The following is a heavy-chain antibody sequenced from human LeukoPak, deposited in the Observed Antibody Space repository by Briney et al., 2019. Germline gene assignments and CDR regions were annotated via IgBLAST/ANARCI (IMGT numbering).Heavy chain of an antibody. CDR2: IYPGNSHT. D-gene: IGHD6-13*01. Sequence: GESLKISCQGSGYNFATYWIVWVRQMPGKGLEWMGIIYPGNSHTRYSPSFQGQVTISADTPISTAYLHWGSLQSSDTAMYYCAKFHATWYGDTWGQGTLVTVSS. J-gene: IGHJ4*02. V-gene: IGHV5-51*04. CDR3: AKFHATWYGDT. CDR1: GYNFATYW.